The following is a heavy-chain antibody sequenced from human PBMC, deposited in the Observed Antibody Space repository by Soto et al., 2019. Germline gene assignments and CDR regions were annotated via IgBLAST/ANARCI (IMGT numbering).Heavy chain of an antibody. CDR1: GYSFTSYW. CDR3: ARLFSGDYLAEYFQH. D-gene: IGHD4-17*01. J-gene: IGHJ1*01. CDR2: IYPGDSDT. Sequence: GESLQISCKGSGYSFTSYWIGWVRQMPGRGLEWMGIIYPGDSDTRYSPSFQGQVTISADKSISTAYLQWSSLKASDTAMYYCARLFSGDYLAEYFQHWGQGTLVTVSS. V-gene: IGHV5-51*01.